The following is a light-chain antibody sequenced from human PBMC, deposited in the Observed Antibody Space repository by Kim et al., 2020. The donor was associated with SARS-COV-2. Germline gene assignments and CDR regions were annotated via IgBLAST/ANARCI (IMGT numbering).Light chain of an antibody. Sequence: DIVMTQSPDSLAVSLGEGATINCKSSQSVLYSSNNKNYLAWYQQKPGQPPKLLIYWASTRESGVSDRFSGSGSGTDFTLTISSLQAEDVAVYYCQQYYSSPYTFGQGTELEI. CDR2: WAS. CDR3: QQYYSSPYT. V-gene: IGKV4-1*01. J-gene: IGKJ2*01. CDR1: QSVLYSSNNKNY.